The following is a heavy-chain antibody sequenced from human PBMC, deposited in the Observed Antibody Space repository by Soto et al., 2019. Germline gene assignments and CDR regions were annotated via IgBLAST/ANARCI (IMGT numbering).Heavy chain of an antibody. CDR3: AKRSRYTRGQEFDY. J-gene: IGHJ4*02. V-gene: IGHV1-24*01. Sequence: XSVKVSCKVSGCQLIDLSRHWVRQAPGKGLEWVGGFDPEDGETIYAQKFQGRVTMTEDTSTHTAYMELSRLRSEDTAVYYCAKRSRYTRGQEFDYWGQGTLVTVSS. CDR2: FDPEDGET. CDR1: GCQLIDLS. D-gene: IGHD6-19*01.